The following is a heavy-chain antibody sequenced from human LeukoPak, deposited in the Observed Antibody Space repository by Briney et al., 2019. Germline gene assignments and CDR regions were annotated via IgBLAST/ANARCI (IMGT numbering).Heavy chain of an antibody. D-gene: IGHD3-10*02. V-gene: IGHV3-23*01. CDR1: GFTFSSYG. Sequence: PGGSLRLSCAASGFTFSSYGMSWVRQAPGKGLEWVSFISGSGDSTYYADSVKGRLTISRDNSKNTLYLQMNSLRAEDTAVYYCAELGITMIGGVWGKGTTVTISS. CDR2: ISGSGDST. CDR3: AELGITMIGGV. J-gene: IGHJ6*04.